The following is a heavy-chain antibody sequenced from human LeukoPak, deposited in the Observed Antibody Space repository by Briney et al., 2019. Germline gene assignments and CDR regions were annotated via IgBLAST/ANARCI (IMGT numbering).Heavy chain of an antibody. Sequence: SQTLSLTCTVSGGSISSGGYYWSWIRQHPGKGLEWIGYIYYSGSTYYNPSLKSRVSISVDTAKNQFSLKLSSVTAADTAVYYCASTYMTSPRFDPWGQATLVTVSS. CDR3: ASTYMTSPRFDP. CDR1: GGSISSGGYY. J-gene: IGHJ5*02. CDR2: IYYSGST. D-gene: IGHD2-21*02. V-gene: IGHV4-31*03.